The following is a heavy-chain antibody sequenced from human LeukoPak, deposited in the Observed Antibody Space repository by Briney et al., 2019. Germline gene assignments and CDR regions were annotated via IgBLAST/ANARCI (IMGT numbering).Heavy chain of an antibody. J-gene: IGHJ4*02. Sequence: ASVKVSCKASGYTFTGYYMHWVRQAPGQGLEWMGWISAYSGNTNYAQKLQGRVTMTTDTSTSTAYMELRSLRSDDTAVYYCATSVAGPLDYWGQGTLVTVSS. CDR2: ISAYSGNT. CDR3: ATSVAGPLDY. V-gene: IGHV1-18*04. D-gene: IGHD6-19*01. CDR1: GYTFTGYY.